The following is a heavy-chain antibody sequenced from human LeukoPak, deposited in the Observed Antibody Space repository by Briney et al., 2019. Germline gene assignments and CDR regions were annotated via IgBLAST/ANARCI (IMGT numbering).Heavy chain of an antibody. CDR1: GYTFTGYY. CDR3: ARARAAGQISSDP. D-gene: IGHD6-13*01. J-gene: IGHJ5*02. Sequence: ASVKVSCKASGYTFTGYYMHWVRQAPGQGLEWMGWINPNSGGTNYAQKFQGRVTMTRDTSISTAYMELSRLRSDDTAVYYCARARAAGQISSDPWGQGTLVTVSS. V-gene: IGHV1-2*02. CDR2: INPNSGGT.